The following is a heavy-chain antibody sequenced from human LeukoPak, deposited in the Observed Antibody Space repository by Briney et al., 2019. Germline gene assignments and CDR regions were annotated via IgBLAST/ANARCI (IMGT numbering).Heavy chain of an antibody. CDR3: ASAGIVVVPAATASLALY. J-gene: IGHJ4*02. V-gene: IGHV3-53*01. CDR1: GFTVSSNY. Sequence: GGSLRLSCAASGFTVSSNYMSWVRQAPGKGLEWVSVIYSGGSTYYADSVKGRFTISRDNSKNTLYLQMNSLRAEDTAVYYCASAGIVVVPAATASLALYWGQGTLVTVS. D-gene: IGHD2-2*01. CDR2: IYSGGST.